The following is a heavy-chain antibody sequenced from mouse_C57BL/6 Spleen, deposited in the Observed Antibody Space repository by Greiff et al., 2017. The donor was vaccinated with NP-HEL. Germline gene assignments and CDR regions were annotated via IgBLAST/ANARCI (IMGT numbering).Heavy chain of an antibody. CDR2: IDPSDSET. CDR3: ARFPYGSSPWFAY. J-gene: IGHJ3*01. D-gene: IGHD1-1*01. V-gene: IGHV1-52*01. Sequence: VQLQQPGAELVRPGSSVKLSCKASGYTFTSYWMHWVKQRPIQGLEWIGNIDPSDSETHYNQKFKDKATLTVDKSSSTAYMQLSSLTSEDSAVYYCARFPYGSSPWFAYWGQGTLVTVSA. CDR1: GYTFTSYW.